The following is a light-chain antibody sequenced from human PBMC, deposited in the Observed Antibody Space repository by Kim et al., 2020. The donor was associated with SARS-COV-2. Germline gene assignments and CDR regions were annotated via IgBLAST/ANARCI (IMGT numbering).Light chain of an antibody. CDR2: GNN. V-gene: IGLV1-40*01. CDR3: QSYDSSLSGVV. Sequence: QRVTISCTGSSSNIGAVYAVHWYQQLPGTAPKLLIYGNNNRPSGVPDRFSGSKSGTSASLAITGLQAEDEADYYCQSYDSSLSGVVFGGGTKLTVL. CDR1: SSNIGAVYA. J-gene: IGLJ2*01.